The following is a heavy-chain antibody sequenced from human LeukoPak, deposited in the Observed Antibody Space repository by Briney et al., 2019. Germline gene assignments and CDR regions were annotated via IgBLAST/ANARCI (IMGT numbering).Heavy chain of an antibody. CDR3: ARGDYYDISGYFHDSFDI. V-gene: IGHV3-7*01. CDR2: IKQDGSQK. J-gene: IGHJ3*02. Sequence: PGGSLRLSCAVSGFTFSTYWMSWVRQAPGKGLEWVANIKQDGSQKYYVHSVKGRFTISRDNAKNSLYLQMDSLRAEDTAVYYCARGDYYDISGYFHDSFDIWGQGTMVTVSS. CDR1: GFTFSTYW. D-gene: IGHD3-22*01.